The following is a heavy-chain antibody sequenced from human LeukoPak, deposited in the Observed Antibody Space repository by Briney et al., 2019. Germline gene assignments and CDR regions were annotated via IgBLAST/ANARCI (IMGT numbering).Heavy chain of an antibody. D-gene: IGHD3-22*01. J-gene: IGHJ4*02. CDR2: INPNSGGT. Sequence: ASVRVSXKASGYTFTGYYMHWVRQAPGQGLEWMGRINPNSGGTNYAQKFQGRVTMTRDTSISTAYMELSRLRSDDTAVYYCAREGYYYDSSGYQTRANYWGQGTLVTVSS. CDR3: AREGYYYDSSGYQTRANY. CDR1: GYTFTGYY. V-gene: IGHV1-2*06.